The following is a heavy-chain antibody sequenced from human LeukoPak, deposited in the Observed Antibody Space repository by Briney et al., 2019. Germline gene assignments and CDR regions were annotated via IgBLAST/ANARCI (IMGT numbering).Heavy chain of an antibody. J-gene: IGHJ3*02. CDR2: IKQDGSEK. V-gene: IGHV3-7*01. Sequence: AALRLSCAASGFTFSSYWMSWVRQAPGKGLELVANIKQDGSEKYYVDSVKGRFTISRDNAKNSLYLQMNSLRAEDTAVYYCARGMVYAVFDIWGQGTMVTVSS. CDR3: ARGMVYAVFDI. D-gene: IGHD2-8*01. CDR1: GFTFSSYW.